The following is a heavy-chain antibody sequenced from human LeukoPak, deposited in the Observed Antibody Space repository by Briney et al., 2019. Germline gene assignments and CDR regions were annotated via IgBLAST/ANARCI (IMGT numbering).Heavy chain of an antibody. CDR3: ARGSELGQDFDY. D-gene: IGHD1-26*01. V-gene: IGHV1-8*03. CDR2: MNPNSGNT. CDR1: GYTFTSYD. J-gene: IGHJ4*02. Sequence: GASVKVSCKASGYTFTSYDINWERQATGQGLEWMGWMNPNSGNTGYAQKFQGRVTITRNTSISTAYMELSSLRSEDTAVYYCARGSELGQDFDYWGQGTLVTVSS.